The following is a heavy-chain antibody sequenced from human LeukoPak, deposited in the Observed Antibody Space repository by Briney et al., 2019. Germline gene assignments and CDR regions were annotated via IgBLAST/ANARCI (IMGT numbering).Heavy chain of an antibody. V-gene: IGHV4-34*01. CDR2: INHSGST. Sequence: SETLSLTCAVYGGSFSGYYWSWIRQPPGKGLEWIREINHSGSTNYNPSLKSRVTISVDTSKNQFSLKLSSVTAADTAVYYCARGGRPPGYSTRWGQGTLVTVSS. CDR3: ARGGRPPGYSTR. J-gene: IGHJ4*02. D-gene: IGHD3-9*01. CDR1: GGSFSGYY.